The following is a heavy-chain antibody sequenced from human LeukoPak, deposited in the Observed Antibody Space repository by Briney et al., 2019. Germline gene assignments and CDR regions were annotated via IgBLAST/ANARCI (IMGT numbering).Heavy chain of an antibody. V-gene: IGHV3-49*04. J-gene: IGHJ4*02. CDR3: ARAGGSGYDFDY. CDR2: IRSKAYGGTT. CDR1: GFTFGDYA. D-gene: IGHD3-22*01. Sequence: PGRSLRLSCTASGFTFGDYAMSWVRQAPGKGLEWVGFIRSKAYGGTTEYAASVKGRFTISRDDSKNSLYLQMNSLKTEDTAVYYCARAGGSGYDFDYWGQGTLVTVSS.